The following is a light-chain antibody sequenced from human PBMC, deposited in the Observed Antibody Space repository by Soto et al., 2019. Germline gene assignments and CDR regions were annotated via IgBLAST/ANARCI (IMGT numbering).Light chain of an antibody. Sequence: EIVLTQSPATLSLSPGERATLSCRASQTVSSSLAWYQQKPGQAPRLLIYEASNRATGIPARFSGSGSGTDFTLTISRLEPEDFAIYYCQQYGSSPYTFGQGTKVDIK. J-gene: IGKJ2*01. V-gene: IGKV3-11*01. CDR3: QQYGSSPYT. CDR2: EAS. CDR1: QTVSSS.